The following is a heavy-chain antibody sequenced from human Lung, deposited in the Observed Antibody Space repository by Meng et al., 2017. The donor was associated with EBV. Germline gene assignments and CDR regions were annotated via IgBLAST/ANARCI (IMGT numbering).Heavy chain of an antibody. CDR3: ASNFWSGYMGY. Sequence: QVQPPGPGPGLVTPSGTLSLTCAVVCGYISSSNWWSWVRQPPGKGLEWIGEIYHSGSTNYNPSLKSRVTISVDKSKNQFSLKLSSVTAADTAVYYCASNFWSGYMGYWGQGTLVTVSS. D-gene: IGHD3-3*01. CDR2: IYHSGST. CDR1: CGYISSSNW. J-gene: IGHJ4*02. V-gene: IGHV4-4*02.